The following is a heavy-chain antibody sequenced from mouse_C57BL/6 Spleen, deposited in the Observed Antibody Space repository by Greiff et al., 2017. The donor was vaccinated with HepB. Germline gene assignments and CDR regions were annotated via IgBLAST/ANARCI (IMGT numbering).Heavy chain of an antibody. D-gene: IGHD1-1*01. Sequence: VQLQQSGPELVKPGASVKISCKASGYSFTGYYMNWVKQSPEKSLEWIGEINPSTGGTTYNQKFKAKATLTVDKSSSTAYMQLKSLTSEDSAVYYCARIGLYYYGSSYGYFDVWGTGTTVTVSS. V-gene: IGHV1-42*01. CDR3: ARIGLYYYGSSYGYFDV. CDR1: GYSFTGYY. CDR2: INPSTGGT. J-gene: IGHJ1*03.